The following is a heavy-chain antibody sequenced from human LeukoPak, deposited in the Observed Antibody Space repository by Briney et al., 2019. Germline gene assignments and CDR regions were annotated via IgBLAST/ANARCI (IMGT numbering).Heavy chain of an antibody. CDR2: ISSSSSTI. CDR1: GFTFSSYS. V-gene: IGHV3-48*04. J-gene: IGHJ4*02. Sequence: GGSLRLSCAASGFTFSSYSMNWVRQAPGKGLEWVSYISSSSSTIYYADSVKGRFTISRYNAKNSLYLQMNSLRAEDTAVYYCARLGAYQLLFSFDYWGQGTLVTVSS. CDR3: ARLGAYQLLFSFDY. D-gene: IGHD2-2*01.